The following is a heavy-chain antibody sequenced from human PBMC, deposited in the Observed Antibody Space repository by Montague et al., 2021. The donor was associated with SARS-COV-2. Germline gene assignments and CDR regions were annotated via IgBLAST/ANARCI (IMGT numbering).Heavy chain of an antibody. J-gene: IGHJ3*02. CDR1: GGSISSYY. CDR3: ARGSDGPDAFDI. D-gene: IGHD5-18*01. Sequence: SETLSLTCTVSGGSISSYYWCWIRQRPGQGLEWVWFIYNSGSTNSNPSLKSRVTISLDTSKNQYSLSLNSVTAADSAVYYCARGSDGPDAFDIWGQGTMVTVSS. V-gene: IGHV4-59*01. CDR2: IYNSGST.